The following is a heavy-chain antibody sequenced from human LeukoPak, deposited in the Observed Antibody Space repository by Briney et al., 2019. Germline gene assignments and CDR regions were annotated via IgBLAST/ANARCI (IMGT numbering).Heavy chain of an antibody. J-gene: IGHJ4*02. Sequence: GGSLRLSCAACGFTFSSYAMHWVRQAPGKGLEYVSAISSNGGSTYYANSVKGRFTISRDNSKNTLYLQMGSLRAEDMAVYYCARGRDYGGSSYFDYWGQGTLVTVSS. V-gene: IGHV3-64*01. CDR2: ISSNGGST. CDR1: GFTFSSYA. D-gene: IGHD4-23*01. CDR3: ARGRDYGGSSYFDY.